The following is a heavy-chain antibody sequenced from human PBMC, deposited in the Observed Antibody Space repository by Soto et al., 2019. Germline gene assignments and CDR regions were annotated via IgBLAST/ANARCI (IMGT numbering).Heavy chain of an antibody. Sequence: ASVKVSCKASGHTFTSYGISWVRQAPGQGLEWMGWISAYNGNTNYAQKLQGRVTMTTDTSTSTAYMELRSLRSDDTAVYYCARGSSYDILTGYPTPGAFDIWGQGTMVTVSS. CDR1: GHTFTSYG. D-gene: IGHD3-9*01. J-gene: IGHJ3*02. V-gene: IGHV1-18*01. CDR3: ARGSSYDILTGYPTPGAFDI. CDR2: ISAYNGNT.